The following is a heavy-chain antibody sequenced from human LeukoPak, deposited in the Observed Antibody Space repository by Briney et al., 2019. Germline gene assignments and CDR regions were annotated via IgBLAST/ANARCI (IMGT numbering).Heavy chain of an antibody. CDR3: ARAIVGYSSSWYNYFDY. Sequence: GGSLRLSCAASGFTFSSYAMSWVRQAPGKGLEWVSAISGSGGSTYYADSVKGRFTISRDNSKNTLYLQMNSLRAEDTAVYYCARAIVGYSSSWYNYFDYWGQGTLVTVSS. CDR1: GFTFSSYA. J-gene: IGHJ4*02. CDR2: ISGSGGST. D-gene: IGHD6-13*01. V-gene: IGHV3-23*01.